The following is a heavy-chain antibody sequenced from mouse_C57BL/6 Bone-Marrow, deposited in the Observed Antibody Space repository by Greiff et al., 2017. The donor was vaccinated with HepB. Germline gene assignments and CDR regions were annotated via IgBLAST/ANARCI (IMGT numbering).Heavy chain of an antibody. J-gene: IGHJ1*03. CDR2: IDPNSGGT. Sequence: VQLQQPGAELVKPGASVKLSCKASGYTFTSYWKHWVKQRPGRGLEWIGRIDPNSGGTKYNEKFKSKATLTVDKPSSTAYMQLSSLTSEDSAVYYCARWGYGSSYWYFDVWGTGTTVTVSS. CDR3: ARWGYGSSYWYFDV. D-gene: IGHD1-1*01. V-gene: IGHV1-72*01. CDR1: GYTFTSYW.